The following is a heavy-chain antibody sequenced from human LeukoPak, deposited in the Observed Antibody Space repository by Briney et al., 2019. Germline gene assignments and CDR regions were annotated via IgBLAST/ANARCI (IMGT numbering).Heavy chain of an antibody. V-gene: IGHV4-30-4*08. D-gene: IGHD6-13*01. Sequence: PSETLSLTCTVSGGSISSGDYYWSWIRQPPGKGLEWIGYIYYSGSTYYNPSLKSRVTISVDTSKNQFSLKLRSVTAADTAVYYCARLPPPGIAAAGLLDYWGQGTLVTVSS. CDR3: ARLPPPGIAAAGLLDY. J-gene: IGHJ4*02. CDR2: IYYSGST. CDR1: GGSISSGDYY.